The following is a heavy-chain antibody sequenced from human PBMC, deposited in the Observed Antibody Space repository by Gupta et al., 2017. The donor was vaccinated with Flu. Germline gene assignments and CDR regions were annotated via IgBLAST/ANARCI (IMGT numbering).Heavy chain of an antibody. CDR3: ARENTLVSDY. Sequence: TDNYIHGVRQAPGQGLEWMGRINPKSGGTNYAQKFHGRFTMTRDTSISTAYMELSRLSSDDTAVYYCARENTLVSDYWGQGTLVSVSS. CDR1: TDNY. CDR2: INPKSGGT. V-gene: IGHV1-2*06. D-gene: IGHD3-16*01. J-gene: IGHJ4*02.